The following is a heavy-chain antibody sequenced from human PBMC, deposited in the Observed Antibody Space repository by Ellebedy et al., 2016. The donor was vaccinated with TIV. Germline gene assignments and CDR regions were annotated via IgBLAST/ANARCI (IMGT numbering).Heavy chain of an antibody. CDR3: ARLPTYSSGWVHDY. CDR1: GGSISSYY. J-gene: IGHJ4*02. D-gene: IGHD6-19*01. V-gene: IGHV4-34*01. Sequence: SETLSLTCTVSGGSISSYYWSWIRQPPGKGLEWIGEINHSGSTNYNPSLKSRVTVSVDTSKNQFSLKLSSVTAADTAVYYCARLPTYSSGWVHDYWGQGTLVTVSS. CDR2: INHSGST.